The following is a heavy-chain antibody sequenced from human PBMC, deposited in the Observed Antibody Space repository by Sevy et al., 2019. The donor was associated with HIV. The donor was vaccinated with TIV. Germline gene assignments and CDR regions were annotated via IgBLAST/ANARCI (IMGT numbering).Heavy chain of an antibody. CDR2: ISYSGIT. J-gene: IGHJ3*02. CDR3: ARDHWLDTSGFWIDAYDM. CDR1: GGSVSSSF. V-gene: IGHV4-59*02. D-gene: IGHD3-22*01. Sequence: SETLSLTCSISGGSVSSSFWSWIRQPPGKGLEWVGRISYSGITDYSPSLTSRVIISIDTSKNQFSLNLKSVTAADTAFYYCARDHWLDTSGFWIDAYDMWGQGTLVTDSS.